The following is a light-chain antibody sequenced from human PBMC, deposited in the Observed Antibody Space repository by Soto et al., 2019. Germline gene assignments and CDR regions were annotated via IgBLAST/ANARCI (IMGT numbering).Light chain of an antibody. CDR3: RQYGSSPSYT. J-gene: IGKJ2*01. Sequence: EIVLTQSPGTLSLSPGERATLSCRASQSVSSSSYLAWYQQKPGQAPRLLIYGASSRATGIPDRFSGIGSATDFPLTISRLEPEDFAVYYCRQYGSSPSYTFGQGTKLEIK. CDR1: QSVSSSSY. CDR2: GAS. V-gene: IGKV3-20*01.